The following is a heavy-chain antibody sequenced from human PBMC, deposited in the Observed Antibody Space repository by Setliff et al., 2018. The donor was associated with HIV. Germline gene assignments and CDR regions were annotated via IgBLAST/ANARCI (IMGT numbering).Heavy chain of an antibody. J-gene: IGHJ4*02. Sequence: ETLSLTCTVSGGSISSYYWSWIRQPPGKGLEWIGYIYTSGSTNYNPSLKSRVTISVDTSKNQFSLKLSSVTAADTAVYYCARDEPKNTEAAPGYWGQGTLVTVSS. CDR2: IYTSGST. D-gene: IGHD7-27*01. CDR1: GGSISSYY. CDR3: ARDEPKNTEAAPGY. V-gene: IGHV4-4*08.